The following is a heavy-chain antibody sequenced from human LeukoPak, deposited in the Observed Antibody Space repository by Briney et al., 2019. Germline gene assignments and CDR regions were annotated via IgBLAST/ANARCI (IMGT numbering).Heavy chain of an antibody. J-gene: IGHJ6*03. V-gene: IGHV1-69*02. D-gene: IGHD5-12*01. CDR1: GGTFSSYT. Sequence: GSSVKVSCKASGGTFSSYTISWVRQAPGQGLEWMGRIVPILGIANYAQKFQGRVTITADKSTSTAYVELSSLRSEDTAVYYCAGGPGNIVATWGMDVWGKGTTVTVSS. CDR3: AGGPGNIVATWGMDV. CDR2: IVPILGIA.